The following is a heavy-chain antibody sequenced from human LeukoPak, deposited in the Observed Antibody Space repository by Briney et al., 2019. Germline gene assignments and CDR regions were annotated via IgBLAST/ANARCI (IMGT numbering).Heavy chain of an antibody. J-gene: IGHJ6*03. CDR1: VFTFRTFA. CDR3: ARDRSWGVDQFYIYMDV. Sequence: GGSLIVSCEPSVFTFRTFAVSWVRPAPGKGVEWLSGLCPSGHNIYQADSVKGRFTISRDNSKNTLYIEINSLRVEDTAVYYCARDRSWGVDQFYIYMDVWGKGTTVTVSS. V-gene: IGHV3-23*01. D-gene: IGHD3-16*01. CDR2: LCPSGHNI.